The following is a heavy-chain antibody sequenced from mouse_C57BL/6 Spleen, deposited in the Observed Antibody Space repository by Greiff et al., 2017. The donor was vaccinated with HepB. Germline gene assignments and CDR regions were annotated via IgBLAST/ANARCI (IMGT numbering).Heavy chain of an antibody. CDR1: GYTFTSYG. Sequence: QVQLQQSGAELARPGASVKLSCKASGYTFTSYGISWVKQRTGQGLEWIGEIYPRSGNTYYNEKFKGKATLTAAKSSSTAYMELRSLTSEDSAVYFCARSGGTTVVLHYYAMDYWGQGTSVTVSS. CDR3: ARSGGTTVVLHYYAMDY. V-gene: IGHV1-81*01. D-gene: IGHD1-1*01. J-gene: IGHJ4*01. CDR2: IYPRSGNT.